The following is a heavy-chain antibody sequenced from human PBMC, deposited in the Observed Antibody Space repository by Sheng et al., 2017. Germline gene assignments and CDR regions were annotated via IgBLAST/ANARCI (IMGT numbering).Heavy chain of an antibody. D-gene: IGHD3-10*01. V-gene: IGHV3-23*01. Sequence: DVQLLESGGGLGQPGGSLRLSCAASGFDFRKYDMGWVRQAPGKGLEWVLGIGGSDDRTYYADSVKGRFTISRDNSKNIMSLQMNSLRVDDTAIYYCVKAFGWDLEYLGSWGRGTLVSVSS. J-gene: IGHJ4*02. CDR3: VKAFGWDLEYLGS. CDR2: IGGSDDRT. CDR1: GFDFRKYD.